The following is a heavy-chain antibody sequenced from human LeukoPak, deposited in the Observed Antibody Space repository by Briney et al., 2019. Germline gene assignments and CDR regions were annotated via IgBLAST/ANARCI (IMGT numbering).Heavy chain of an antibody. CDR2: IKEDGSEK. Sequence: GGSLRLSCAASGFIFSHYGMHWVRQAPGQGLEWVASIKEDGSEKHYVDSVKGRFTISRDNGKNSLYLQMNSLRAEDTAVYYCARDSGWWRFDFWGQGTLVTVSS. V-gene: IGHV3-7*03. CDR1: GFIFSHYG. J-gene: IGHJ4*02. D-gene: IGHD6-13*01. CDR3: ARDSGWWRFDF.